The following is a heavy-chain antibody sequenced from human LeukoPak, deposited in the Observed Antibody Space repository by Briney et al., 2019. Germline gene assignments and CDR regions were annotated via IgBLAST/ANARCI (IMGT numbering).Heavy chain of an antibody. CDR3: AREDIVVVPAALGYMDV. CDR2: IIPIFGTA. J-gene: IGHJ6*03. CDR1: GGTFSSYA. V-gene: IGHV1-69*05. D-gene: IGHD2-2*01. Sequence: SVKVSCKASGGTFSSYAISWVRQAPGQGLEWMGGIIPIFGTANYAQKFQGRVTITMDESTSTAYMELSSLRSEDTAVYYCAREDIVVVPAALGYMDVWGKGTTVTVSS.